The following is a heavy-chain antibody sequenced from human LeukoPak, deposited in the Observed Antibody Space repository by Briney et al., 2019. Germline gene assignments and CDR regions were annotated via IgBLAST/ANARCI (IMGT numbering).Heavy chain of an antibody. CDR3: AKGPLLWD. D-gene: IGHD2/OR15-2a*01. Sequence: PGGSLRLSCAASGFTFSTYAKSWVRQIPGKGLEWVSANSGSDDGTYYADSVKGRLTISRDNSRNTLYLQMNTLSAEDTAVYFCAKGPLLWDWGQGTLVTVSS. CDR2: NSGSDDGT. V-gene: IGHV3-23*01. CDR1: GFTFSTYA. J-gene: IGHJ4*02.